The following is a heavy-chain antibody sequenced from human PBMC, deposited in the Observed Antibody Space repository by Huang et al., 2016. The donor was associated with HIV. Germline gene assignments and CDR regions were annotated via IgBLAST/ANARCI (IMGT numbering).Heavy chain of an antibody. CDR3: ARGLLPNY. Sequence: QLQLQESGSGLVKPSQTLSLTCAVTGDAITSPGNSWSWIRQPPGKGLEWIGYINHSGSTSYSPSLKSRVTISLDRSKNQFSLNLRSMTAADTAVYYCARGLLPNYWGQGTLVTVSS. D-gene: IGHD2-15*01. CDR2: INHSGST. CDR1: GDAITSPGNS. J-gene: IGHJ4*02. V-gene: IGHV4-30-2*01.